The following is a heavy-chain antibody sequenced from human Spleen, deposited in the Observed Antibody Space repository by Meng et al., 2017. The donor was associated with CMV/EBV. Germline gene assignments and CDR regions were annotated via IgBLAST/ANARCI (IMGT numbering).Heavy chain of an antibody. CDR3: AKIRAVWDYFHY. J-gene: IGHJ4*02. CDR1: GFTFSSYA. V-gene: IGHV3-23*01. Sequence: GESLKISCAASGFTFSSYAMSWVRQAPGKGLQWVSAIVASGDTTFYADSVKGRFTISRDNSRNTVYLQMNSLRGEDTAIYYCAKIRAVWDYFHYWGQGALVTVSS. CDR2: IVASGDTT. D-gene: IGHD3-10*01.